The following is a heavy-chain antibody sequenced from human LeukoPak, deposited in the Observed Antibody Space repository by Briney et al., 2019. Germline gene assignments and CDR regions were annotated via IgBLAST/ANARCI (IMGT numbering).Heavy chain of an antibody. CDR3: ATLGGSYYMGPSYYFDY. J-gene: IGHJ4*02. V-gene: IGHV3-30*04. CDR2: MSYDGSNK. CDR1: GFTFSSYA. Sequence: GRSLRLSCAASGFTFSSYAMHWVRQAPGKGLEWVTVMSYDGSNKYYADSVKGRFTISRDNSKNTLYLQMNSLRAEDTAVYYCATLGGSYYMGPSYYFDYWGQGTLVTVSS. D-gene: IGHD3-10*01.